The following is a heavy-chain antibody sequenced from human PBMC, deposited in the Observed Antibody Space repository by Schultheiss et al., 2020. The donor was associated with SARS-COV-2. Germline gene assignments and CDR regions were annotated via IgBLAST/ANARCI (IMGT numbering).Heavy chain of an antibody. J-gene: IGHJ6*04. D-gene: IGHD3-3*01. V-gene: IGHV4-39*07. CDR3: ARGRTYYDFWSGYWTSDV. CDR1: GGSISSGGYY. CDR2: INHSGST. Sequence: SETLSLTCTVSGGSISSGGYYWSWIRQPPGKGLEWIGEINHSGSTNYNPSLKSRVTISVDTSKNQFSLKLSSVTAADTAVYYCARGRTYYDFWSGYWTSDVWGKGTTVTVSS.